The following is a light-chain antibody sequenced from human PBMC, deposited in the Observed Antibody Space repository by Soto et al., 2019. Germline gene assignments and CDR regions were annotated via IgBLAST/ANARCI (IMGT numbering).Light chain of an antibody. V-gene: IGKV3-15*01. CDR1: QSVSSN. J-gene: IGKJ5*01. CDR3: QQRSNWPPSIT. CDR2: GAS. Sequence: EIVMTQSPATLSVSPGERATLSCRASQSVSSNLAWYQQKPGQAPRLLIYGASTRATGIPARFSGSGSGTEFTLTISSLQSEDFPVYYCQQRSNWPPSITFGQGTRLEIK.